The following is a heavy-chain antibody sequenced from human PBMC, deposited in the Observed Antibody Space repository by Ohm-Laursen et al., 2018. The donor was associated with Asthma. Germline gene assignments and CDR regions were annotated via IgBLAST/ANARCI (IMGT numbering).Heavy chain of an antibody. J-gene: IGHJ1*01. CDR3: ARIGPEWELPGREYSLHH. D-gene: IGHD1-26*01. CDR1: GYTFSRYS. CDR2: ISTASSFM. Sequence: SLRLSCSASGYTFSRYSIHWVRQIPGKGLEWVASISTASSFMYYAGSVRGRFTTSRDNARNSVYLQMNSLRAEDTALYYCARIGPEWELPGREYSLHHWGEGTLVTVSS. V-gene: IGHV3-21*01.